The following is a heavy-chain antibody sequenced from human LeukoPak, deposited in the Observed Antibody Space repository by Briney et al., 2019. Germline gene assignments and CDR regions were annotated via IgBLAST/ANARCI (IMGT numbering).Heavy chain of an antibody. CDR2: IIPIFGTA. D-gene: IGHD6-19*01. V-gene: IGHV1-69*05. CDR1: GGTFSSYA. CDR3: ARAKSIAVAGTLYYFDY. J-gene: IGHJ4*02. Sequence: SVKVSCKASGGTFSSYAISWVRQAPEQGLEWMGGIIPIFGTANYAQKFQGRVTITTDESTSTAYMELSSLRSEDTAVYYCARAKSIAVAGTLYYFDYWGQGTLVTVSS.